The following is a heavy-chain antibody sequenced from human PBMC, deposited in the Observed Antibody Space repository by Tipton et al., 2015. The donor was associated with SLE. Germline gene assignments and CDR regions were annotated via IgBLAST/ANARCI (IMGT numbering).Heavy chain of an antibody. Sequence: TLSLTCNVSGFSISSGYYWGWIRQPPGKGLEWIGSIYYSGSTYYNPSLKSRVTISVDTSKKQFSLKLSSVTAADTAVYYCARDRSAYYPYWYFDLWGRGTLVTVSS. V-gene: IGHV4-38-2*02. CDR1: GFSISSGYY. CDR3: ARDRSAYYPYWYFDL. D-gene: IGHD3-3*01. J-gene: IGHJ2*01. CDR2: IYYSGST.